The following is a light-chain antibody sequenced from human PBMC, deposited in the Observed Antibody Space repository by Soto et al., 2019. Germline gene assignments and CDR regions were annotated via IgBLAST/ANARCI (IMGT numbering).Light chain of an antibody. V-gene: IGLV2-23*02. J-gene: IGLJ3*02. CDR1: SSDVGSYNF. CDR2: EVS. Sequence: QSALTQPASVSGSPGQSIIISCTGTSSDVGSYNFVSWYQQHPGKAPKLVIYEVSKRPSGVSNRFSGPKSGNTASLTISGLQPEDEADYYCCSYAGNSGVFGGGTKLTVL. CDR3: CSYAGNSGV.